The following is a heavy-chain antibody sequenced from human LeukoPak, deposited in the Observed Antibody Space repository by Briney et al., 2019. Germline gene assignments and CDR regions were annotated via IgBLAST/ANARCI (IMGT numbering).Heavy chain of an antibody. V-gene: IGHV3-23*01. J-gene: IGHJ6*02. CDR1: GFTFSSHA. D-gene: IGHD3-10*01. Sequence: PGGSLRLSCAASGFTFSSHAMSWARQAPGKGLEWVSAISGSGGSTYYADSVKGRFTISRDNSKNTLYLQMNSLRAEDTAVYYCAKVALNYYGSGSYYGMDVWGQGTTVTVSS. CDR3: AKVALNYYGSGSYYGMDV. CDR2: ISGSGGST.